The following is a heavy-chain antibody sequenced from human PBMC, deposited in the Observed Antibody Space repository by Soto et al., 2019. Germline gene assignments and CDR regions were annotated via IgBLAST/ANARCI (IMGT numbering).Heavy chain of an antibody. CDR2: INPNSGGT. CDR3: ARTRAARLTYDYYGMDV. V-gene: IGHV1-2*04. J-gene: IGHJ6*02. Sequence: QVQLVQSGAEVKKPGASVKVSCKASGYTFTGYDMHWVRQAPGQGLEWMGWINPNSGGTNYAQKFQGWVTMTTDTSMSTAYMELSRLRSDDTAVYYCARTRAARLTYDYYGMDVWGQGTTVTVSS. CDR1: GYTFTGYD. D-gene: IGHD6-13*01.